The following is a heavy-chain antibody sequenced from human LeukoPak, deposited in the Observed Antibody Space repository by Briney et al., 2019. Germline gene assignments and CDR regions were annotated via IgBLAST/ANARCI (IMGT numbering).Heavy chain of an antibody. Sequence: PSETLSLTCAVYGGSFSGYYWSWIRQPPGKGLEWIGEINHSGSTNYNPSLKSRVTIPVDTSKNQFSLKLSSVTAADTAVYYCARGGPYYGDYVKAFDIWGQGTMVTVSS. CDR1: GGSFSGYY. V-gene: IGHV4-34*01. D-gene: IGHD4-17*01. CDR3: ARGGPYYGDYVKAFDI. J-gene: IGHJ3*02. CDR2: INHSGST.